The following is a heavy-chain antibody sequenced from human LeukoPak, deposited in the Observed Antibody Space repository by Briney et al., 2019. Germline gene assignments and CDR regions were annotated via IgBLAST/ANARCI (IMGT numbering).Heavy chain of an antibody. CDR2: IKSKTDGGTT. Sequence: GGSLRLSCAASGFTFSNAWMSWVRQAPGKGLEWVGRIKSKTDGGTTDYAAPVKGRFTISRDGSKNTLYLQMNSLKTEDTAVYYCTTGCSSTSCYDNWGQGTLVTVSS. CDR3: TTGCSSTSCYDN. J-gene: IGHJ4*02. CDR1: GFTFSNAW. D-gene: IGHD2-2*01. V-gene: IGHV3-15*01.